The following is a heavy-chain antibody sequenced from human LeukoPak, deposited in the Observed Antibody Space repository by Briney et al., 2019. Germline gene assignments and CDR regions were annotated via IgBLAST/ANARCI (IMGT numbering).Heavy chain of an antibody. CDR3: ARDPSSSSSVGGYLDY. V-gene: IGHV3-21*01. CDR1: GFTFSSYS. CDR2: ISSSSSYI. J-gene: IGHJ4*02. Sequence: GGSPRLSCAASGFTFSSYSMNWVRQAPGKGLEWVSSISSSSSYIYYADSVKGRFTISRDNAKNSLYLQMNSLRAEDTAVYYCARDPSSSSSVGGYLDYWGQGTLVTVSS. D-gene: IGHD6-6*01.